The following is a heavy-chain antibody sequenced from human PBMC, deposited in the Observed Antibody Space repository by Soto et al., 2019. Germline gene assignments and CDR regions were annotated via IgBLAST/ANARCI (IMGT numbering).Heavy chain of an antibody. D-gene: IGHD2-8*01. CDR1: GFPFSMYA. Sequence: GGSLRLSCAASGFPFSMYAMTWVRQAPGKGLEWVSAISGSVDSTYYADSVKGRFTISRDNSKKTVYLEMNSLRVEDTAVYYCAKDLTSYCTFGFCHPSDGGQYYYGMDVWGQGTTVTVSS. CDR3: AKDLTSYCTFGFCHPSDGGQYYYGMDV. CDR2: ISGSVDST. V-gene: IGHV3-23*01. J-gene: IGHJ6*02.